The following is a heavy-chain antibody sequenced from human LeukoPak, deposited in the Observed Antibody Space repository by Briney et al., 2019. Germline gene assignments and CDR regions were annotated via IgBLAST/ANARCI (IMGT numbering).Heavy chain of an antibody. V-gene: IGHV1-2*02. Sequence: ASVKVSCKASGYIFTGYYMHWVRQAPGQGLEWMGWINPNSGGRKYAQKFQGRVTMTRDTSISTAYMELSRLRSDDTAVYYCARVTVYSSSWYYFDYWGQGTLVTVSS. CDR1: GYIFTGYY. CDR3: ARVTVYSSSWYYFDY. J-gene: IGHJ4*02. D-gene: IGHD6-13*01. CDR2: INPNSGGR.